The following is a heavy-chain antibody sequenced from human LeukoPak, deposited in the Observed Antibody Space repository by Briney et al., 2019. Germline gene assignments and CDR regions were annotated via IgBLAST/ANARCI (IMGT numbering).Heavy chain of an antibody. J-gene: IGHJ4*02. CDR2: MNPNSGNT. CDR1: GYTFTTYD. V-gene: IGHV1-8*01. Sequence: ASVKVSCKASGYTFTTYDINWVRQATGQGLEWMGWMNPNSGNTGYAQKFQGRVTMTRNTSISTAFMELSGLRSEDTAVYFCARRNTSMVAGLDYWGQGSLVTVSS. D-gene: IGHD5-18*01. CDR3: ARRNTSMVAGLDY.